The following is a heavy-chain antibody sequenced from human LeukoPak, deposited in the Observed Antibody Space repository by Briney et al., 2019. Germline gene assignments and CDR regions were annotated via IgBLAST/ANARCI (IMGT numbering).Heavy chain of an antibody. V-gene: IGHV1-69*04. CDR1: GGTFSSYA. CDR2: IIPILGIA. CDR3: ASSGSGWGEIPTIDY. Sequence: GASVKVSCKASGGTFSSYAISWVRQAPGQGLEWMGRIIPILGIANYAQKLQGRVTMTTDTSTSTAYMELRSLRSDDTAVYYCASSGSGWGEIPTIDYWGQGTLVTVSS. D-gene: IGHD6-19*01. J-gene: IGHJ4*02.